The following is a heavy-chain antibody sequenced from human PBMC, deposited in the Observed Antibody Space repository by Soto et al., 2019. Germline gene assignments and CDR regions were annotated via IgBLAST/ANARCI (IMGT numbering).Heavy chain of an antibody. CDR2: IYPEDSDT. D-gene: IGHD3-22*01. V-gene: IGHV5-51*01. CDR3: ARRHYDSTGYMDV. J-gene: IGHJ6*02. CDR1: GYSFSTYW. Sequence: PXESLKISCMGSGYSFSTYWIVWVRQMPGKGLEWMGIIYPEDSDTRYSPAFEGQVTISADKSTRTAYMQWSSLKASDTAMYYCARRHYDSTGYMDVWGQGTTVTVSS.